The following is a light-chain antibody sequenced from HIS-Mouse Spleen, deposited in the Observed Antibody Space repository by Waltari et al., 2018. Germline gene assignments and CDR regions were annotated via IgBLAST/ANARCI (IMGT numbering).Light chain of an antibody. Sequence: DIQMTQSPSTLSASVGDRVTLTCRASQSISSWLAWYHHKPGKAPKLLIYKASSVESGVPSRVSGSGSGTEFTLTISSLQPDDFATYYCQQYNSYLYTFGQGTKLEIK. CDR1: QSISSW. J-gene: IGKJ2*01. CDR3: QQYNSYLYT. V-gene: IGKV1-5*03. CDR2: KAS.